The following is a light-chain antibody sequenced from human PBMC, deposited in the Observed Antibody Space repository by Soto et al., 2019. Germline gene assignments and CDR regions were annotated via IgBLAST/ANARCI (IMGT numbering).Light chain of an antibody. Sequence: QSVLTQPPSVAGAPGQSVTISCTGSSSNIGAGYGVHWYQQLPGTAPKLLIYGNSNRPSGVPDRFSGSKSGTSASLAITGLQAEDEADYYCPSYDSSLRGVFGGGNKLNVL. CDR2: GNS. CDR1: SSNIGAGYG. J-gene: IGLJ2*01. CDR3: PSYDSSLRGV. V-gene: IGLV1-40*01.